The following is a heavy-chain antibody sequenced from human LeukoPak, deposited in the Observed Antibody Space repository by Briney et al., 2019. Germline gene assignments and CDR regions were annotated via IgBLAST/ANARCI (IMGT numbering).Heavy chain of an antibody. J-gene: IGHJ4*02. CDR3: ARDRGYSYVFLDY. CDR2: IYNSGST. V-gene: IGHV4-59*01. Sequence: SETLSLTCTVSGGSISSYYWTWIRQPPGKGLEWIGYIYNSGSTNYNPSLKSRVTISLDTSKSQFSLKLSSVTAADTAVYYCARDRGYSYVFLDYGGWETLVTVSS. D-gene: IGHD5-18*01. CDR1: GGSISSYY.